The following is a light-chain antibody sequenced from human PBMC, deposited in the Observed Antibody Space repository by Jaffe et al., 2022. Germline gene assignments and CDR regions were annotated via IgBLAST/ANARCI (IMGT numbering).Light chain of an antibody. J-gene: IGKJ4*01. CDR3: QQYYNVPIT. V-gene: IGKV4-1*01. CDR2: WAS. Sequence: DIVMTQSPDSLSVSLGERATVNCKSSQSILSSSNNKNSLAWYQQKPGQPPKLLIYWASTRESGVPDRFSGTGSETDFTLSISSLQAEDVAVYYCQQYYNVPITFGGGTKVEIK. CDR1: QSILSSSNNKNS.